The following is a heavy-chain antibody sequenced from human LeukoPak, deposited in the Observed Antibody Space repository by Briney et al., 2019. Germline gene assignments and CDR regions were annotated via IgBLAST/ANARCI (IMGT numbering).Heavy chain of an antibody. CDR2: ISAYNGNT. D-gene: IGHD6-19*01. Sequence: ASVKVSCKASGYTFTSYGISWVRQAPGQGLEWMGWISAYNGNTNHAQKLQGRVTMTTDTSTSTAYMELRSLRSDDTAVYYCARGNPGIAVAGTLGYWGQGTLVTVSS. J-gene: IGHJ4*02. V-gene: IGHV1-18*01. CDR3: ARGNPGIAVAGTLGY. CDR1: GYTFTSYG.